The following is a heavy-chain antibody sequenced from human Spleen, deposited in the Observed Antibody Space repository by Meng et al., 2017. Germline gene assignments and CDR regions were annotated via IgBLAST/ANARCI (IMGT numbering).Heavy chain of an antibody. CDR1: GFTFSNYW. D-gene: IGHD6-19*01. CDR3: ARDRPVAGTGYYYYYYGMDV. J-gene: IGHJ6*02. Sequence: GESLKISCTDSGFTFSNYWMTWVRQAPGKGLEWVASIKQDGSEKYYVDSVKGRFTISRDNAKNSLYLQMNSLRAEDTAVYYCARDRPVAGTGYYYYYYGMDVWGQGTTVTVSS. CDR2: IKQDGSEK. V-gene: IGHV3-7*01.